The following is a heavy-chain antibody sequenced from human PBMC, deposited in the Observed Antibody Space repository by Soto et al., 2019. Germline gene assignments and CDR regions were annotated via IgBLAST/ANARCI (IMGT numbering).Heavy chain of an antibody. J-gene: IGHJ6*02. D-gene: IGHD3-22*01. CDR3: ARGKYYYDSSGPHYGMDV. V-gene: IGHV1-18*01. CDR2: ISAYNGNT. CDR1: GYTFTSYG. Sequence: ASVKVSCKASGYTFTSYGISWVRQAPGQGLEWMGWISAYNGNTNYAQKLQGRVTMTTDTSTSTAYMELRSLRSDDTAVYYCARGKYYYDSSGPHYGMDVWGQGTTVTVSS.